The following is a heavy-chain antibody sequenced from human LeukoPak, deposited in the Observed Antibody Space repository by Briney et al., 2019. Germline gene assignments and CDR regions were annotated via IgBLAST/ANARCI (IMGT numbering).Heavy chain of an antibody. D-gene: IGHD3-10*02. CDR1: GFTFSDYY. CDR3: ARGGFLVMVGIDY. CDR2: IGSSGSPI. J-gene: IGHJ4*02. V-gene: IGHV3-11*04. Sequence: GGSLRLSCAASGFTFSDYYMSWIRQSPGKGLEWLSYIGSSGSPIYYADSVKGRFTISRDNAKNSLYLQMNSLRAEDTAVYYCARGGFLVMVGIDYWGQGTVVTVSS.